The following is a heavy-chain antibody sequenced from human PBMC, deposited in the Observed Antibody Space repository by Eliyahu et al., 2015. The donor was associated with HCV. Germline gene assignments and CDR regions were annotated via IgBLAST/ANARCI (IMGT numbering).Heavy chain of an antibody. Sequence: QLQLQESGPGLVKPSXTLSLTCTVSGGSISSSSYYWGWIRQPPGKGLEWIGSIYYSGSTYYNPSLKSRVTISVDTSKNQFSLKLSSVTAADTAVYYCARPSFSGSGSYYDDYWGQGTLVTVSS. CDR3: ARPSFSGSGSYYDDY. D-gene: IGHD3-10*01. J-gene: IGHJ4*02. V-gene: IGHV4-39*01. CDR2: IYYSGST. CDR1: GGSISSSSYY.